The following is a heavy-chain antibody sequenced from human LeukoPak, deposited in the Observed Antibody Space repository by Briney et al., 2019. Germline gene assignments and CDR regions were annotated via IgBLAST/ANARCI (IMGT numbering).Heavy chain of an antibody. J-gene: IGHJ4*02. CDR3: ARGLPRISHYFDY. V-gene: IGHV4-34*01. CDR2: INHSGST. Sequence: SETLSLTCAVYGGSFSGYYWSWIRQPPGKGLEWIGEINHSGSTNYNPSLKSRVTISVDTPKNQFSLKLSSVTAADTAVYYCARGLPRISHYFDYWGQGTLVTVSS. CDR1: GGSFSGYY.